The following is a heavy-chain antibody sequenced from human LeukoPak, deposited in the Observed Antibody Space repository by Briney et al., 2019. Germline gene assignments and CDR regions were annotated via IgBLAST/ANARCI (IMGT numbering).Heavy chain of an antibody. D-gene: IGHD3-10*01. CDR3: AKDLKVRGVFEY. Sequence: GGSLRLSCEASGFTFISYAMSWVRQAPGKGLEWVSGISGSGGSTYYADSVKGRFTISRDNSKNTLYLQMNSLRAEDTAVYYCAKDLKVRGVFEYWGQGTLVTVSS. V-gene: IGHV3-23*01. CDR2: ISGSGGST. CDR1: GFTFISYA. J-gene: IGHJ4*02.